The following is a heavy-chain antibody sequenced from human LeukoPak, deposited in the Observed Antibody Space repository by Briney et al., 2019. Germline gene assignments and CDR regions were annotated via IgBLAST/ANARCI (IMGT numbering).Heavy chain of an antibody. CDR2: IYYSGST. V-gene: IGHV4-39*01. D-gene: IGHD5-12*01. CDR3: ARLGDIVATIGGGFDY. CDR1: GGSISSNSYY. J-gene: IGHJ4*02. Sequence: PSETLSLTCTVSGGSISSNSYYWGWIRQPPGKGLEWIGSIYYSGSTYYNPSLKSRVTISVDTSKNQFSLKLSSVTAADTAVYYCARLGDIVATIGGGFDYWGQGTLVTVSS.